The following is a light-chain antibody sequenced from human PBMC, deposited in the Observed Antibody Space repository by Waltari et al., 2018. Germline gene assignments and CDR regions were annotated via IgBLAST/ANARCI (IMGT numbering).Light chain of an antibody. CDR1: QSISSY. Sequence: DIQMTQSPSSLSASVGDRVTITCRASQSISSYLNWYQQKPGKAPKLLIYAASTLQGGVPTRFSGSGSGTDFTLTISSLQIEDFATYYCQQSHSAPLAFGGGTRLEI. V-gene: IGKV1-39*01. J-gene: IGKJ4*01. CDR2: AAS. CDR3: QQSHSAPLA.